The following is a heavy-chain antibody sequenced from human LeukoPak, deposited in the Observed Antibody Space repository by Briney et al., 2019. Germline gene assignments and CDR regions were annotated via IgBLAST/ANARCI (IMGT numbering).Heavy chain of an antibody. CDR2: IWYDGSNK. J-gene: IGHJ4*02. V-gene: IGHV3-33*01. D-gene: IGHD3-10*01. CDR3: ARARYGSGGYFFDF. CDR1: GFTFSSYG. Sequence: PGRSLRLSCAASGFTFSSYGMHWVRQAPGKGLEWVAVIWYDGSNKFYADSVRGRFTISRDNSKNTLYLQMHSLRAEDTAVYYCARARYGSGGYFFDFWGQGTLVTVSS.